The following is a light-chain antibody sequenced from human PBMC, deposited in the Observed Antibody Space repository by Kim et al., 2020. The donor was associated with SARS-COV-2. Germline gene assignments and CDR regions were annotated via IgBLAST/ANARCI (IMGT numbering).Light chain of an antibody. Sequence: SYELTQPPSVSVSPGQTASITCSGDKLGDKYACWYQQKPGQSPVLVIYQDSKRPSGIPEQFSGSNSGNTATLTISGTQAMDEADYYCQAWDSSNVVFGGGTQLTVL. J-gene: IGLJ2*01. CDR3: QAWDSSNVV. CDR2: QDS. V-gene: IGLV3-1*01. CDR1: KLGDKY.